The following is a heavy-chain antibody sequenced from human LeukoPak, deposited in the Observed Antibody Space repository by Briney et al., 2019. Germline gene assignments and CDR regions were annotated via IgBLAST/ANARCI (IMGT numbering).Heavy chain of an antibody. CDR3: ARAYYDSSGYKGDS. CDR2: ISYDGSNK. CDR1: GFTFSSYA. J-gene: IGHJ4*02. Sequence: GGSLRLSCAAFGFTFSSYAMHWVRQAPGKGLEWVAVISYDGSNKYYADSVKGRFTISRDNSKNTLYLQMNSLRAEDTAVYYCARAYYDSSGYKGDSWGQETLVTVSS. D-gene: IGHD3-22*01. V-gene: IGHV3-30*04.